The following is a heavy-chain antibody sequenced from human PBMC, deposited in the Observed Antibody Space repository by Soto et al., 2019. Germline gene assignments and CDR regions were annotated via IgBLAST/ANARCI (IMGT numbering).Heavy chain of an antibody. J-gene: IGHJ4*02. CDR2: IYYSGST. CDR1: GGSFGDNY. D-gene: IGHD3-16*01. Sequence: QVHLQESGPRLVKPSETLSLTSDVSGGSFGDNYWTWIRHFPGKGLEWIGYIYYSGSTNYNPSLKSRVSISVDESKAQFSLQLTSVTAADTALYYCAAGTLGAVWTPLDHWGQGILVTVSS. V-gene: IGHV4-59*03. CDR3: AAGTLGAVWTPLDH.